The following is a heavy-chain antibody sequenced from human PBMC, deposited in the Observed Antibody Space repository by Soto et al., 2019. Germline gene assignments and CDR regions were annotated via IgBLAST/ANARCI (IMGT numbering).Heavy chain of an antibody. J-gene: IGHJ6*02. CDR1: AGSISSSNW. Sequence: SQTLRLTCAVSAGSISSSNWWRFVRQPQGKGLEWIGEIYHTGSTNYNPSLKSRVTISVDKSKNQFYLKLSSVTAADTGVYYCAKQIAAADACPRAYYYYGMDVCGQGTTVTLPS. CDR3: AKQIAAADACPRAYYYYGMDV. CDR2: IYHTGST. D-gene: IGHD6-13*01. V-gene: IGHV4-4*02.